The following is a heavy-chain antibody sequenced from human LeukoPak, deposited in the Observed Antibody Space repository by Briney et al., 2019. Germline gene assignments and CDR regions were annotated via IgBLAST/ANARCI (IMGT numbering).Heavy chain of an antibody. CDR1: GYTFTGYY. CDR2: INPNSGGT. D-gene: IGHD3-10*01. Sequence: ASVKVSCKASGYTFTGYYMHWVRQAPGQGLEWMGWINPNSGGTNYAQKFQGRVTMTRDTSISTAYMELSRLRSDDTAVYYCARVSPTRITMVRASHYYMDVWGKGTTVTISS. J-gene: IGHJ6*03. V-gene: IGHV1-2*02. CDR3: ARVSPTRITMVRASHYYMDV.